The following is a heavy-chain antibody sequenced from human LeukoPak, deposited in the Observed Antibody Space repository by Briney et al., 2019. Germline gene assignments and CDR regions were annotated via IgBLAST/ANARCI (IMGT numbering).Heavy chain of an antibody. CDR2: IYHRGST. Sequence: PSETLSLTCAVSAASISSDNWWSWVRQPPGKGLEWIGEIYHRGSTNYNPSLKSRVTLSVDKSRSQFNLKLNSVTAADTAVYYCVRDNGLAAAGTYFYGMDVWGQGTTVTVSS. D-gene: IGHD6-13*01. J-gene: IGHJ6*02. V-gene: IGHV4-4*02. CDR1: AASISSDNW. CDR3: VRDNGLAAAGTYFYGMDV.